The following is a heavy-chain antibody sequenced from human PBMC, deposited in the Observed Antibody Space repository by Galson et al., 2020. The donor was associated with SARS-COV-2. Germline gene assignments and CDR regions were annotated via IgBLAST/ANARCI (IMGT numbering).Heavy chain of an antibody. CDR3: AKDVQGYYYYMDV. J-gene: IGHJ6*03. CDR1: GFTFDDYA. CDR2: ISWNSGSI. V-gene: IGHV3-9*01. Sequence: SLKISCAASGFTFDDYAMHWVRQAPGKGLEWVSGISWNSGSIGYADSVKGRFTISRDNAKNSLYLQMNSLRAEDTALYYCAKDVQGYYYYMDVWGKGTSVTVSS.